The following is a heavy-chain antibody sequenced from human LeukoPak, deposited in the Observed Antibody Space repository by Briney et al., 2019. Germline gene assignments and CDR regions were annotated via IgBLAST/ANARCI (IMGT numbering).Heavy chain of an antibody. D-gene: IGHD5-18*01. V-gene: IGHV4-59*12. Sequence: SETLSLTCTVSGGSISSYYWSWIRQPPGKGLEWIGSIYHSGTTYSGSTYYNPSLKSRVTISLDTSKNQFSLKVGSMTAADTAVYYCARAGGYGLIDYWGQGTMVTVSS. CDR3: ARAGGYGLIDY. J-gene: IGHJ4*02. CDR2: IYHSGTTYSGST. CDR1: GGSISSYY.